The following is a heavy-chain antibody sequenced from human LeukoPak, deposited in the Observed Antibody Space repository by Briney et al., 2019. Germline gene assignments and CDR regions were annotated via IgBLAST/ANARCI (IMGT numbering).Heavy chain of an antibody. CDR1: GFTFSSYG. J-gene: IGHJ5*02. V-gene: IGHV3-23*01. Sequence: GGTLRLSCAASGFTFSSYGMSWVRQAPGKGLEWVSAISGSGGSTYYADSVKGRFTISRDNSKNTLYLQMNSLRAEDTAVYYCAKELGRSGSGWFDPWGQGTLVTVSS. CDR3: AKELGRSGSGWFDP. D-gene: IGHD6-25*01. CDR2: ISGSGGST.